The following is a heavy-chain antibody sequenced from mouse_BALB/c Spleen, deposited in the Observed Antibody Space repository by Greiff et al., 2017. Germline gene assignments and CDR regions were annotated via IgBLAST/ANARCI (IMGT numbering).Heavy chain of an antibody. J-gene: IGHJ3*01. Sequence: EVMLVESGGGLVKPGGSLKLSCAASGFTFSDYYMYWVRQTPEKRLEWVATISDGGSYTYYPDSVKGRFTISRDNAKNNLYLQMSSLKSEDTAMYYCARDQRSTMITTGFAYWGQGTLVTVSA. D-gene: IGHD2-4*01. V-gene: IGHV5-4*02. CDR3: ARDQRSTMITTGFAY. CDR1: GFTFSDYY. CDR2: ISDGGSYT.